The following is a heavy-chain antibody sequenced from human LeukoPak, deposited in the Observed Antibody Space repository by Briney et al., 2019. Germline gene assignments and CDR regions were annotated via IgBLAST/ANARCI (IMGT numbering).Heavy chain of an antibody. Sequence: GGSLRLSCAASGFSFSIYFMNWVRQAPGKGLEWVSSISRTSEYIHYADSVRGGFAISRDNAKNSVYMQMNSLRAEATAVYFCAGGGDFDYWGQGILVTVAS. V-gene: IGHV3-21*01. D-gene: IGHD3-16*01. CDR3: AGGGDFDY. CDR1: GFSFSIYF. J-gene: IGHJ4*02. CDR2: ISRTSEYI.